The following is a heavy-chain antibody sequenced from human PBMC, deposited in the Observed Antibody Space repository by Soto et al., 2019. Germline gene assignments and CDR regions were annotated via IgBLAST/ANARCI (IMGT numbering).Heavy chain of an antibody. CDR1: GFTFSSYA. D-gene: IGHD6-13*01. CDR3: ATDESSSSWYSIDY. Sequence: QVQLVESGGGVVQPGRSLRLSCAASGFTFSSYAMHWVRQAPGKGLEWVAVISYDGSNKYYADSVKGRFTISRDNSKNTLYLQMNSLRAEDTAVYYCATDESSSSWYSIDYWGQGTLVTVSS. CDR2: ISYDGSNK. V-gene: IGHV3-30-3*01. J-gene: IGHJ4*02.